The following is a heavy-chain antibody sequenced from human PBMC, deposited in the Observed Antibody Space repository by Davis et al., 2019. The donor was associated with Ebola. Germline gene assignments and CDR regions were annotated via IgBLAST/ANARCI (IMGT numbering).Heavy chain of an antibody. D-gene: IGHD3-3*01. CDR3: ARVPLRFLEWSYLDC. Sequence: SETLSLTCTVSGGSISSYYWSWIRQPPGKGLEWIGYIYYSGSTNYNPSLKSRVTISVDTSKNQFSLKLSSVTAADTAVYYCARVPLRFLEWSYLDCWGQGTLVTVSS. CDR1: GGSISSYY. J-gene: IGHJ4*02. CDR2: IYYSGST. V-gene: IGHV4-59*01.